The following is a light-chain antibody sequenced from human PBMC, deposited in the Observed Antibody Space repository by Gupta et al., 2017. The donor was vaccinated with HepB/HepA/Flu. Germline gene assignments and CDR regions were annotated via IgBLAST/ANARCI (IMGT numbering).Light chain of an antibody. V-gene: IGLV3-21*04. J-gene: IGLJ2*01. CDR1: NIRVKS. CDR2: YDN. Sequence: SYVLTQPPSVSVAPGKTAWITCGGNNIRVKSVSGYQQQPGQAPVLVIYYDNDRPSGIPERFSGSNSGDTATLTISRVEAGDEADYYCQVWDSGSDHPVFGGGTKLTVL. CDR3: QVWDSGSDHPV.